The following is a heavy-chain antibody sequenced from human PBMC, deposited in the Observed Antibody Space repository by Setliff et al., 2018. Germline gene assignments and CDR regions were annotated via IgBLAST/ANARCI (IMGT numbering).Heavy chain of an antibody. Sequence: ASVKVSCKTSGYTFTNYDINWVRQATGQGLEWMGWISVYNGNTNYAQKLRGRVTMTTDTPTSTAYVELRSLRSDDPAVYFCARVTYYGGDCYSFDYWGQGTLVTVSS. CDR2: ISVYNGNT. CDR3: ARVTYYGGDCYSFDY. J-gene: IGHJ4*02. D-gene: IGHD2-21*01. CDR1: GYTFTNYD. V-gene: IGHV1-18*01.